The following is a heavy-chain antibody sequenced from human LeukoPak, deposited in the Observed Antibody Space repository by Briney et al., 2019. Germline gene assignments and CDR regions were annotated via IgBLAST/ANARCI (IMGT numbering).Heavy chain of an antibody. CDR3: ARDGFGGSYSF. J-gene: IGHJ4*02. Sequence: GGSLRLSCAASGFTFSSYAMSWVRQAPGKGLEWVSAISGNGINTYYADSVKGRFTISRDNAKNTLYLQMNSLRAEDTAVYYCARDGFGGSYSFWGQGTLVTVSS. V-gene: IGHV3-23*01. D-gene: IGHD1-26*01. CDR2: ISGNGINT. CDR1: GFTFSSYA.